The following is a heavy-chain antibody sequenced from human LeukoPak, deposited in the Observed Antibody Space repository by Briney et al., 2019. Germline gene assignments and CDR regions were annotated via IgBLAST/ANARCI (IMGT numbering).Heavy chain of an antibody. V-gene: IGHV4-34*01. D-gene: IGHD3-10*01. J-gene: IGHJ3*02. CDR2: INHSGST. Sequence: PSETLSLTCAVYGGSFSGYYWSWIRQPPGKGLEWIGEINHSGSTNYNPSLKSRVTISVDTSKNQFSLKLSSVTAADTAVYYCAGRTYGSGSYYSPLDAFDIWGQGTMVTVSS. CDR1: GGSFSGYY. CDR3: AGRTYGSGSYYSPLDAFDI.